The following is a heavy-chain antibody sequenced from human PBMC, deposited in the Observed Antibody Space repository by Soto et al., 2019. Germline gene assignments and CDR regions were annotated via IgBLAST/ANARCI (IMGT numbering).Heavy chain of an antibody. J-gene: IGHJ6*02. Sequence: SSVKLSGKTSGGTFSSYAISGVRQAPGQGLEWMGGIIPIFGTANYAQKFQGRVTITADESTSTAYMELSSLRSEDTAVYYCARGKRIAAAGTEYYYGMDVWGQGTTVTVSS. CDR3: ARGKRIAAAGTEYYYGMDV. V-gene: IGHV1-69*13. CDR1: GGTFSSYA. D-gene: IGHD6-13*01. CDR2: IIPIFGTA.